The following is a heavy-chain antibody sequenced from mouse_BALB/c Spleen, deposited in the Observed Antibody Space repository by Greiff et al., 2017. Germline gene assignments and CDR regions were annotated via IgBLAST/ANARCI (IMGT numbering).Heavy chain of an antibody. V-gene: IGHV5-6-5*01. CDR2: ISSGGST. D-gene: IGHD2-1*01. J-gene: IGHJ4*01. CDR3: ARGGGYGNSYMDY. CDR1: GFTFSSYA. Sequence: EVKLMESGGGLVKPGGSLKLSCAASGFTFSSYAMSWVRQTPEKRLEWVASISSGGSTYYPDSVKGRFTISRDNARNILYLQMSSLRSEDTAMYYCARGGGYGNSYMDYWGQGTSVTVSS.